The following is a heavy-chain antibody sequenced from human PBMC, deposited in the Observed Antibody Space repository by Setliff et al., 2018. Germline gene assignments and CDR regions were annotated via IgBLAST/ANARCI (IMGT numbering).Heavy chain of an antibody. CDR3: ARNWATAQHYYYGMDV. CDR1: GFTFSSYA. CDR2: IWYDGSTK. D-gene: IGHD2-21*02. Sequence: PGGSLRLSCAASGFTFSSYAMHWVRQAPGKGLEWVAVIWYDGSTKFYGDSVKGRFTISRDNSENTLYLQMNSLRAEDTAVYYCARNWATAQHYYYGMDVWGQGTTVTVSS. J-gene: IGHJ6*02. V-gene: IGHV3-33*08.